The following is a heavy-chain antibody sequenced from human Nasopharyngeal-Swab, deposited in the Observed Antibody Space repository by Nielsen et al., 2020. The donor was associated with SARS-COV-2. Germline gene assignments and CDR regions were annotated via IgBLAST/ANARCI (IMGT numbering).Heavy chain of an antibody. CDR1: GFTFRDYW. V-gene: IGHV3-74*01. D-gene: IGHD6-19*01. CDR2: INSDGSST. Sequence: GESLKISCVASGFTFRDYWMSWVRQAPGKGLVWVSRINSDGSSTRDADSVKGRFTISRDNAKNTLYLQMNSLRAEDTAVYYCARPGSSGSYDAFDIWGQGTMVTVSS. CDR3: ARPGSSGSYDAFDI. J-gene: IGHJ3*02.